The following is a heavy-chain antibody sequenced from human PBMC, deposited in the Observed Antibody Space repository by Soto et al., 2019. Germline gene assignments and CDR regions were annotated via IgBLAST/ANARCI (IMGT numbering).Heavy chain of an antibody. CDR3: ARGVVGATNA. Sequence: ESGGGVVQPGRSLRLSCAASGFTFSSYAMHWVRQAPGKGLEWVAVISYDGSNKYYADSVKGRFTISRDNSKNTLYLQMNSLRAEDTAVYYCARGVVGATNAWGQGTLVTVSS. CDR1: GFTFSSYA. V-gene: IGHV3-30-3*01. CDR2: ISYDGSNK. J-gene: IGHJ5*02. D-gene: IGHD1-26*01.